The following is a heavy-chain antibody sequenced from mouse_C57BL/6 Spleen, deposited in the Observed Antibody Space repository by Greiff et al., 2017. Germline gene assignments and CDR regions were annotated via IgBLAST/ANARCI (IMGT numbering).Heavy chain of an antibody. CDR2: ISDGGSYT. J-gene: IGHJ1*03. Sequence: EVKLQESGGGLVKPGGSLKLSCAASGFTFSSYAMSWVRQTPEKRLEWVATISDGGSYTYYPDNVKGRLTISRDNAKNNLYLQMSHLKSEDTAMYYWERITRVVAPYWYCDVGGTGTTVTVS. CDR1: GFTFSSYA. D-gene: IGHD1-1*01. CDR3: ERITRVVAPYWYCDV. V-gene: IGHV5-4*03.